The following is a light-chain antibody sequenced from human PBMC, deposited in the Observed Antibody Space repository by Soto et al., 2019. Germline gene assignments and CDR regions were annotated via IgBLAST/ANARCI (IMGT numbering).Light chain of an antibody. CDR3: QLYGSSPPLT. CDR1: QSVSSTF. CDR2: GAS. J-gene: IGKJ4*01. V-gene: IGKV3-20*01. Sequence: EFVWTQSPGTLYLSPGERATLSCRASQSVSSTFFAWYQQKPGQAPRLLIYGASTRGTAIPDRFSGSGSGTDFTLTIIRLEPEDFAVYYCQLYGSSPPLTFGGGTKVEIK.